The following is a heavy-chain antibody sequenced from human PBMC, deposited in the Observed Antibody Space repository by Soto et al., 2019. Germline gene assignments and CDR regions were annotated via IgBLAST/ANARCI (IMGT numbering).Heavy chain of an antibody. V-gene: IGHV5-10-1*01. D-gene: IGHD6-19*01. J-gene: IGHJ6*02. CDR2: IDPSDSYT. CDR3: AHSPIPVAGTASDYYGMDV. Sequence: GESLKISCKGSGYSFTSYWISWVRQMPGKGLEWMGRIDPSDSYTNYSPSFHGHVTISADKSISTAYLQWSSLKASDTAMYYCAHSPIPVAGTASDYYGMDVWGQGTTVTVSS. CDR1: GYSFTSYW.